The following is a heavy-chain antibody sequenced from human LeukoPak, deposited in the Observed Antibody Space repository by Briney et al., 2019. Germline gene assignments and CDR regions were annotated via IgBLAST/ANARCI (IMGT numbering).Heavy chain of an antibody. D-gene: IGHD6-13*01. CDR1: GGSISSYY. CDR2: IYYSGST. CDR3: ARLAPAPPRSSWPITYYYYGMDV. J-gene: IGHJ6*02. V-gene: IGHV4-59*08. Sequence: PSETLSLTCTVSGGSISSYYWSWIRQPPGKGLEWIGYIYYSGSTNYNPSLKSRVTISVDTSKNQFSLKLSSVTAADTAVYYCARLAPAPPRSSWPITYYYYGMDVWGQGTTVTVSS.